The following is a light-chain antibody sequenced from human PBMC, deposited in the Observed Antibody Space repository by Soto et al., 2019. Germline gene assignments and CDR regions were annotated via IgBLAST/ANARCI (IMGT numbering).Light chain of an antibody. CDR2: AIY. Sequence: DIQMTQSPSSMSASVGDRVTITCRASQSITNSLNWYQQKPGKAPKRLLYAIYTLQSGVPSRFGGSGSGTEFTLTISSLQPDDFANYYCQQRYSTPYTFGQGNKVDIK. J-gene: IGKJ2*01. CDR1: QSITNS. V-gene: IGKV1-39*01. CDR3: QQRYSTPYT.